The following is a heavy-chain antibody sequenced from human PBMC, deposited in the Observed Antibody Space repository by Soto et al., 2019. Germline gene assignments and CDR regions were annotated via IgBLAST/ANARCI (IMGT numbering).Heavy chain of an antibody. D-gene: IGHD3-10*01. J-gene: IGHJ6*02. Sequence: ILSCAASGFTFSSYAMHWVRQAPGKGLEWVAVISYDGSNKYYADSVKGRFTISRDNSKNTLYLQMNSLRAEDTAVYYCARDLFGGWLGEYGMDVWGQGATVTVSS. V-gene: IGHV3-30-3*01. CDR2: ISYDGSNK. CDR3: ARDLFGGWLGEYGMDV. CDR1: GFTFSSYA.